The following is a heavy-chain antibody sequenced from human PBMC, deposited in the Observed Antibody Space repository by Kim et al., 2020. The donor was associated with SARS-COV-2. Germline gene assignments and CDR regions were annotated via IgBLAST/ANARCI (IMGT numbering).Heavy chain of an antibody. V-gene: IGHV3-48*03. CDR1: GFTFSSYE. CDR2: ISTTGKTM. Sequence: GGSLRLSCAASGFTFSSYEMNWVRQAPGKGLEWVSYISTTGKTMYYADSVKGRFIISRDNAKNSLFLQMNSLRAEDTAVYYCARDLHYYDSSGKPWGQGT. D-gene: IGHD3-22*01. CDR3: ARDLHYYDSSGKP. J-gene: IGHJ5*02.